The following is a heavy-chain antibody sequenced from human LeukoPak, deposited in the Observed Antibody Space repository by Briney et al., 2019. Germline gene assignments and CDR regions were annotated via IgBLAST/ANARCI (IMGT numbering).Heavy chain of an antibody. CDR2: IYPGDSDT. J-gene: IGHJ3*02. CDR1: GYSFTSYW. V-gene: IGHV5-51*01. D-gene: IGHD3-3*01. Sequence: KNGESLKISCKGSGYSFTSYWIGWVRQMPGKGLELVGIIYPGDSDTRYSASFQGQVTISADKSIRTAYLQWSSLKASDPCVYYCAREPISLFGVVIFGDPFHIRGQGRKVTVSS. CDR3: AREPISLFGVVIFGDPFHI.